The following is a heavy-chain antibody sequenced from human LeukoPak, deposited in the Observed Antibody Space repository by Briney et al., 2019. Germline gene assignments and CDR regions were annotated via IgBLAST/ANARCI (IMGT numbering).Heavy chain of an antibody. D-gene: IGHD3-16*01. CDR3: ARDRTTFGGYNNWFDL. CDR2: MNPNSGNT. Sequence: ASEKVSCKASGYTFTSYDINWVRQATGQGLEWMGWMNPNSGNTGYAQKFKGRVTMTRNTSISTAYMELSSLRSEDTAVYYCARDRTTFGGYNNWFDLWGQGTLVTVSS. J-gene: IGHJ5*02. V-gene: IGHV1-8*01. CDR1: GYTFTSYD.